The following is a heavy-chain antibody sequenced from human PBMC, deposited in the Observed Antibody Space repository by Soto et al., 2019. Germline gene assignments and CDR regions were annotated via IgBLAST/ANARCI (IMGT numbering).Heavy chain of an antibody. CDR2: IIPILGIA. D-gene: IGHD3-9*01. CDR1: GGTFSSYT. Sequence: QVQLVQSGAEVKKPGSSVKVSCKASGGTFSSYTISWVRQAPGQGLEWMGRIIPILGIANYAQKFQGRVTITADKXTXKXXMELSSLRSEDTAVYYCARGYYDILTGYYQYYFDYWGQGTLVTVSS. CDR3: ARGYYDILTGYYQYYFDY. V-gene: IGHV1-69*02. J-gene: IGHJ4*02.